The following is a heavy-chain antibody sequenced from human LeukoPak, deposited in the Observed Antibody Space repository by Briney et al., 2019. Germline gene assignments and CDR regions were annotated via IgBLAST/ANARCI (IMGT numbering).Heavy chain of an antibody. D-gene: IGHD3-22*01. CDR1: GFAFSTYS. V-gene: IGHV3-21*01. CDR3: TQHITTVATTPIYYGMDV. Sequence: GGSLRLSCAASGFAFSTYSMNWVRQAPGKGLKWVSAISLNSAAIFYADSVKGRFTISRDNAKNSLHLQMYSLRAEETAVYYCTQHITTVATTPIYYGMDVWGQGTTVTVS. J-gene: IGHJ6*02. CDR2: ISLNSAAI.